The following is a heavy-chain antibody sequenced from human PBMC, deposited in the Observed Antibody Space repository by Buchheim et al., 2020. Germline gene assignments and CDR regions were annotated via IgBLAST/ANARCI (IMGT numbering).Heavy chain of an antibody. J-gene: IGHJ4*02. Sequence: EMLLVESGGALVQPGGSLRLSCAASGFTFSSYLMHWVRQAPGKGLVWVSRITEDGTDTHYADSVKGRFTISRDNANNTLYLRMNSLRAEDTAMYYCVRDKDGYNFWGQGTL. V-gene: IGHV3-74*01. CDR1: GFTFSSYL. D-gene: IGHD5-24*01. CDR3: VRDKDGYNF. CDR2: ITEDGTDT.